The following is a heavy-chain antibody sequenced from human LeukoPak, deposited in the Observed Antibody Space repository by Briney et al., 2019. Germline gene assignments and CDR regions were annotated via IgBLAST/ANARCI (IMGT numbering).Heavy chain of an antibody. CDR3: TTWSSQFDY. Sequence: GGSLRLSCAASGFTFSDAWMTWVRQAPGKGLECVGFIQSKTDGGTTDSAAPVKGRFTVLRDDSKNTLYLQMNSLKTEDTAVYYCTTWSSQFDYWGQGTLVTVSS. CDR1: GFTFSDAW. V-gene: IGHV3-15*01. CDR2: IQSKTDGGTT. D-gene: IGHD6-6*01. J-gene: IGHJ4*02.